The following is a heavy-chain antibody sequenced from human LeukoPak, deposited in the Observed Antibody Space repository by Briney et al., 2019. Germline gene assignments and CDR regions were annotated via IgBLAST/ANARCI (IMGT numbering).Heavy chain of an antibody. CDR1: RFTFSSYS. D-gene: IGHD2-2*01. Sequence: GGSLRLSCAASRFTFSSYSMNWVRQAPGKGLEWVSSISSSGSYIYYADSVKGRFTISRDNAKNSLYLQMNSLRAEDTAVYYCARDCQRRRDQLLYYYYYYMDVWGKGTTVTVSS. J-gene: IGHJ6*03. CDR2: ISSSGSYI. V-gene: IGHV3-21*01. CDR3: ARDCQRRRDQLLYYYYYYMDV.